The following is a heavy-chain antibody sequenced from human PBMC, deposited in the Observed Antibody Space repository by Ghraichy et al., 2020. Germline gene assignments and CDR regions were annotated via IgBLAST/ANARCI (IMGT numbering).Heavy chain of an antibody. J-gene: IGHJ3*02. CDR2: IYYSGST. D-gene: IGHD3-22*01. V-gene: IGHV4-31*03. CDR1: GGSISSGGYY. CDR3: ARGYYYDSSGYYSPNSAFDI. Sequence: SETLSLTCTVSGGSISSGGYYWSWIRQHPGKGLEWIGYIYYSGSTYYNPSLKSRVTISVDTSKNQFSLKLSSVTAADTAVYYCARGYYYDSSGYYSPNSAFDIWGQGTMVTVSS.